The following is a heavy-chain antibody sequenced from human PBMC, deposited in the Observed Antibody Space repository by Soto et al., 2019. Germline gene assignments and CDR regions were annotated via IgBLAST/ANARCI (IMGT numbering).Heavy chain of an antibody. J-gene: IGHJ6*02. CDR3: ARTDRDFYGLDV. CDR2: ISAAGDP. V-gene: IGHV3-13*05. Sequence: EVQLVESGGGLVQPGGSLRLSCEASGFTFRNYDMHWVHQGTGKGLEWVSGISAAGDPDYADSVEGRFTISRENAQNSFFLQMNSLRVGDTAVYYFARTDRDFYGLDVWGQGTTVIVSS. CDR1: GFTFRNYD.